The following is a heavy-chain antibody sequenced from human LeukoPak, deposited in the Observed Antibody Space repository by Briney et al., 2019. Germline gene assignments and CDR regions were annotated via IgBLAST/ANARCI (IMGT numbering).Heavy chain of an antibody. CDR1: GYTFTGYY. CDR3: AINYGSGSCYDY. D-gene: IGHD3-10*01. V-gene: IGHV1-2*02. J-gene: IGHJ4*02. Sequence: ASVKVSCKASGYTFTGYYMHWVRQAPGQGLEWMGSINPNSGSTNYAQKFQGRVTMTRDTSISTAYMELSRLRSDDTAVYYCAINYGSGSCYDYWGQGTLVTVSS. CDR2: INPNSGST.